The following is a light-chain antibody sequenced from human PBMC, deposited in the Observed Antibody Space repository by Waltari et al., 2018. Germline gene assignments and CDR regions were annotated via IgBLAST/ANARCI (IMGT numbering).Light chain of an antibody. CDR2: GAS. CDR1: QSIRSN. J-gene: IGKJ1*01. Sequence: ELLLTQSRDTLSVLPGERATLSCRASQSIRSNLAWYQHKPGQAPRLVIYGASTRATGIPARFSGSGSGTEYTLTISSLQSEDFAVYFCQQYDNWLGTFGQGTKVEIK. V-gene: IGKV3-15*01. CDR3: QQYDNWLGT.